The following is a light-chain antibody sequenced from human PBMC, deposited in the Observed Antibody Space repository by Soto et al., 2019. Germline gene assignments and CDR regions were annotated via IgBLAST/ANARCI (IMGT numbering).Light chain of an antibody. CDR1: QSISSY. V-gene: IGKV1-39*01. CDR3: QQLNAYPIT. Sequence: DIQMTQSPSSLSASVGDRATITCRASQSISSYLNWYQQKPGKAPKLLIYAASSLQSGVPSRFSGSGSGTDFTLTISSLQPEDFATYYCQQLNAYPITFGQGTRLEIK. CDR2: AAS. J-gene: IGKJ5*01.